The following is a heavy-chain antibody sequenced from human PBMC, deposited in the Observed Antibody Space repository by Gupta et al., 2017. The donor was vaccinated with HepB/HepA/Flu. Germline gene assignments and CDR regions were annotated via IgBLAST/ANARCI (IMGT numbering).Heavy chain of an antibody. D-gene: IGHD2-2*01. CDR1: GYTFTSYD. Sequence: QVQLVQSGAEVKKPGASVKVSCKASGYTFTSYDINWVRQATGQGLEWMGWMNPNSGNTGYAQKFQGRVTMTRNTSISTAYMELSSLRSEDTAVYYCARAEYQLLTYYYYGMDVWGQGTTVTVSS. CDR3: ARAEYQLLTYYYYGMDV. CDR2: MNPNSGNT. V-gene: IGHV1-8*01. J-gene: IGHJ6*02.